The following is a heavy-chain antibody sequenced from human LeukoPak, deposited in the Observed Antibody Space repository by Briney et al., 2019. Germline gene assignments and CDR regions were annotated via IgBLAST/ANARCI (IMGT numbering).Heavy chain of an antibody. D-gene: IGHD3-3*01. CDR1: GGSSRKFG. CDR3: ATSNFWSGYYTGDYYYYGMDV. Sequence: SVKVSCKASGGSSRKFGINWVRQAPGQGLEWMGGIIPIFGTANYAQKFQGRVAITADESTSTAYMELSSLRSEDTAVYYCATSNFWSGYYTGDYYYYGMDVWGQGTTVTVSS. J-gene: IGHJ6*02. V-gene: IGHV1-69*01. CDR2: IIPIFGTA.